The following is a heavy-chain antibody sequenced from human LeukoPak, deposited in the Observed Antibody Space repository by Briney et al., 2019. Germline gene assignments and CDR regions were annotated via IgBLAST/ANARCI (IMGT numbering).Heavy chain of an antibody. J-gene: IGHJ5*02. CDR1: GGSISSSSHY. CDR2: IYYSGST. D-gene: IGHD3-22*01. Sequence: SETPSLTCTVSGGSISSSSHYWGWIRQPPGKGLEWIGSIYYSGSTYYNPSLKSRVTISVDTSKNQFSLKLSSVTAADTAVYYCARDRYYYDSSGYSNWFDPWGQGTLVTVSS. CDR3: ARDRYYYDSSGYSNWFDP. V-gene: IGHV4-39*07.